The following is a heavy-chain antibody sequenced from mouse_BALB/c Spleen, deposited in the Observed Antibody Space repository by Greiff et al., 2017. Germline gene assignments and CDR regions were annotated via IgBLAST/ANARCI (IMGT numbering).Heavy chain of an antibody. CDR2: IYPYNGGT. V-gene: IGHV1S29*02. Sequence: EVQLQQSGPALVKPGASVKISCKASGYPFPVYNIHWVKQRHGKSLAWIGFIYPYNGGTGYNQKFKSKDTLTVDNSSSTAYMELRSLTSEDSAVYYCARSTDYAMDYWGQGTSVTVSS. CDR3: ARSTDYAMDY. J-gene: IGHJ4*01. CDR1: GYPFPVYN.